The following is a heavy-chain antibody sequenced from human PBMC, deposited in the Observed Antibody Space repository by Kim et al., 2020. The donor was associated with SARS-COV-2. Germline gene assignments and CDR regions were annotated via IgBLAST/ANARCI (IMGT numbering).Heavy chain of an antibody. CDR2: ISWNSGSI. Sequence: GGSLRLSCAASGFTFDDYAMHWVRQAPGKGLEWVSGISWNSGSIGYADSVKGRFTISRDNAKNSLYLQMNSLRAEDTALYYCAKDFNRLSYDMDVWGQGTTVTVSS. V-gene: IGHV3-9*01. CDR3: AKDFNRLSYDMDV. J-gene: IGHJ6*02. CDR1: GFTFDDYA.